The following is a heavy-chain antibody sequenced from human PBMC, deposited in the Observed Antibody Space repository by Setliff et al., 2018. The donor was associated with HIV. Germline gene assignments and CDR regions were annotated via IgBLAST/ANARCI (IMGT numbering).Heavy chain of an antibody. J-gene: IGHJ4*02. V-gene: IGHV1-8*02. Sequence: ASVKVSCKASGYTFTSYDINWVRQAPGQGLEWMGWMNPNSGNTGYARKFQGRITMTRNTSITTAYMELSGLGSEDTAVYYCARVIGYFSGWYLKYWGQGTPVTVSS. D-gene: IGHD6-19*01. CDR2: MNPNSGNT. CDR1: GYTFTSYD. CDR3: ARVIGYFSGWYLKY.